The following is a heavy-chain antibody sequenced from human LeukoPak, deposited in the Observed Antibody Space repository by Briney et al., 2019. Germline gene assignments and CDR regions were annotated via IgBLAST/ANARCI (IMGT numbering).Heavy chain of an antibody. CDR3: ARGRLGADDAFDI. CDR1: GGSISNSSYY. D-gene: IGHD6-25*01. CDR2: IYYSGST. J-gene: IGHJ3*02. Sequence: SETLSLTCTVSGGSISNSSYYWGWIRQPPGKGLEWIGSIYYSGSTYYNPSLKSRVTISVDTSKNQFSLKLSSVTAADTAVYYCARGRLGADDAFDIWGQGTMVTVSS. V-gene: IGHV4-39*07.